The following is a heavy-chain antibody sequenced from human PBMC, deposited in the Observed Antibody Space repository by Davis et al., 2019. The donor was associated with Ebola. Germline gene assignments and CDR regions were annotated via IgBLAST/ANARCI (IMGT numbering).Heavy chain of an antibody. CDR3: ARCNYDFWSGYPRKRTSWFDP. V-gene: IGHV4-39*07. D-gene: IGHD3-3*01. CDR1: GGSISSSSHY. CDR2: IYYSGTT. J-gene: IGHJ5*02. Sequence: SETLSLTCTVSGGSISSSSHYWAWIRQSPGKGLEWIGNIYYSGTTYYNPSLKSRVTISVDTSKNQFSLKLSTVTAADTAVYYCARCNYDFWSGYPRKRTSWFDPWGQGTLVTVSS.